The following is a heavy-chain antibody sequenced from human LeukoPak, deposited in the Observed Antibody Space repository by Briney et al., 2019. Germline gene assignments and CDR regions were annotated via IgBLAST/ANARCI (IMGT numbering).Heavy chain of an antibody. D-gene: IGHD3-10*01. V-gene: IGHV3-30-3*01. CDR3: ARGGSGSSAYYFDY. CDR1: GFTFSSYA. J-gene: IGHJ4*02. CDR2: ISYDGSNK. Sequence: PGGSLRLSCAASGFTFSSYAMHWVRQAPGKGLEWVAVISYDGSNKYYADSVKGRFTISRDNSKNTLYLQMNSLRAEDTAVYYCARGGSGSSAYYFDYWGQGTLVTVSS.